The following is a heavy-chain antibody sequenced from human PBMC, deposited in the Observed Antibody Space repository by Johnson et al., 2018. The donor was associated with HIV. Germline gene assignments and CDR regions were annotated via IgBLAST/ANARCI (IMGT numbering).Heavy chain of an antibody. Sequence: VQLVESGGGLVKPGGSLRLSCAASGFTFSNAWMSWVRQAPGKGLEWVGRIKSKTDGGTTDYAAPVKGRFTISRDDSKNTLYLQINSMKTEDTAVYYWTTAFPREGESSGWFQDAFDIWGQGTMVTVSS. CDR3: TTAFPREGESSGWFQDAFDI. CDR2: IKSKTDGGTT. J-gene: IGHJ3*02. V-gene: IGHV3-15*01. CDR1: GFTFSNAW. D-gene: IGHD6-19*01.